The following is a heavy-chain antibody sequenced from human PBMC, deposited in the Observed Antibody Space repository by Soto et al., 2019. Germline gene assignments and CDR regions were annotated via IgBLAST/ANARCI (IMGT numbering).Heavy chain of an antibody. CDR1: GYTFTGYY. D-gene: IGHD3-16*01. CDR2: INPNSGGT. J-gene: IGHJ6*02. CDR3: ARDPGGYYGMDV. V-gene: IGHV1-2*04. Sequence: QVQLVQSGAEVKKPGASVKVSCKASGYTFTGYYMHWVRQAPGQGLEWMGWINPNSGGTNYAQKFQGWVTMTRETSISTAYMELGRLRSDDTAVYYWARDPGGYYGMDVWGQGTTVTVSS.